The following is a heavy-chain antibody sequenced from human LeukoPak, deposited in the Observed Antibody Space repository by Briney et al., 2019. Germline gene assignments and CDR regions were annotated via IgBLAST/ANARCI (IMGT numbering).Heavy chain of an antibody. V-gene: IGHV4-59*01. CDR1: GGSISSYY. Sequence: SETLSLTCTVSGGSISSYYWSWIRQPPGKGLEWIGYIYYSGSTNYNPSLKSRVTISVDTSKNQFSLKLSSVPAADTAVYYCASGGRFPDYWGQGTLVTVSS. CDR2: IYYSGST. CDR3: ASGGRFPDY. J-gene: IGHJ4*02. D-gene: IGHD3-10*01.